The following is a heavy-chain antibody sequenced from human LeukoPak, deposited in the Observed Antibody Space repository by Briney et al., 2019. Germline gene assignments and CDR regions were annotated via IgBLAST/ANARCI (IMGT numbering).Heavy chain of an antibody. CDR3: ARGHRAGSWFDYVLYN. Sequence: AAVNVSRQASGYTFTSYGISWVRQAAGRGREGVGWMNPNSGNTGYAHKFQGRGTLTRNTSISTAYMELSSLRSGDTAGYYCARGHRAGSWFDYVLYNWGQGALVTASS. CDR1: GYTFTSYG. CDR2: MNPNSGNT. J-gene: IGHJ4*02. D-gene: IGHD6-13*01. V-gene: IGHV1-8*02.